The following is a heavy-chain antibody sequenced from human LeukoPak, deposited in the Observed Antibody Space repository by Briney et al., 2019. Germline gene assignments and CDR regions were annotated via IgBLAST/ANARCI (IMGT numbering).Heavy chain of an antibody. D-gene: IGHD3-3*01. Sequence: GGSLRLSCAASGFTFSSYAMSWVRQAPGKGLEWVSAISGSGGSTYYADSVKGRFTISRDNSKNPLYLQMNSLRAEDTAVYYCAKDLLRAYDFWSGYSSWGQGTLVTVSS. CDR3: AKDLLRAYDFWSGYSS. CDR1: GFTFSSYA. CDR2: ISGSGGST. V-gene: IGHV3-23*01. J-gene: IGHJ5*02.